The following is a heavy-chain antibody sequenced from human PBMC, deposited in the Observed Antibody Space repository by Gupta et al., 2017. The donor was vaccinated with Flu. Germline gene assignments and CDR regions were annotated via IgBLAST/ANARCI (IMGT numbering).Heavy chain of an antibody. CDR2: IKSKSDGATT. J-gene: IGHJ4*02. CDR1: GFTFNNAW. Sequence: EVQLVESGGDLVKPGGSLRLSRMASGFTFNNAWKSWVRQIPGKGLEWVGRIKSKSDGATTDYGAPVKGRFTISRDDSKDTLFLQMNSLRTEDTAVYFCARYRSAYYFDYWGQGTQVSVSS. D-gene: IGHD1-26*01. V-gene: IGHV3-15*01. CDR3: ARYRSAYYFDY.